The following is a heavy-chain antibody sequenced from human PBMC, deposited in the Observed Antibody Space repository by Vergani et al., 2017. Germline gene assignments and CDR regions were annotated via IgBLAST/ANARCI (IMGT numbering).Heavy chain of an antibody. Sequence: VQLVESGGGVVQPGRSLRLSCAASGFTFNSYGMHWVRQAPGKGLEWVAVISYDESKKYYADSVKGPFTISRDNSKTTLYLQMNSMRADDTAVYYCAGEAEQVVPAAGSLYYWGQGTLVTVSS. CDR1: GFTFNSYG. D-gene: IGHD2-2*01. CDR2: ISYDESKK. CDR3: AGEAEQVVPAAGSLYY. V-gene: IGHV3-30*03. J-gene: IGHJ4*02.